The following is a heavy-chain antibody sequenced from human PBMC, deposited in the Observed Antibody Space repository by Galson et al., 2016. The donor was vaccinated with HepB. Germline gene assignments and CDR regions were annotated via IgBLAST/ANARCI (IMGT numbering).Heavy chain of an antibody. CDR3: ARFTQEWLDRVYYFDY. V-gene: IGHV3-23*01. J-gene: IGHJ4*02. CDR2: ISGDGGST. CDR1: A. Sequence: AMSWVRQAPGKGLEWVSAISGDGGSTYYAGSVQGRFTSSRDRSTNTMYLQMNSLRTDDTAVYYCARFTQEWLDRVYYFDYWGQGTLATVSS. D-gene: IGHD6-19*01.